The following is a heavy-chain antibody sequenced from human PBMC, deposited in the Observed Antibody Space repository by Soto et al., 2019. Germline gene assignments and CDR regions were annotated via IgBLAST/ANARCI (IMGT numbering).Heavy chain of an antibody. CDR3: ARAYSGSYRTAFDY. CDR2: INPNSGGT. J-gene: IGHJ4*02. Sequence: GASVEVSCKESGYTFPGYYMHWVRQAPGQGLEWMGWINPNSGGTNYAQKFQGRVTMTRDTSISTAYMELSRLRSDDTAVYYCARAYSGSYRTAFDYWGQGTLVTVSS. D-gene: IGHD1-26*01. V-gene: IGHV1-2*02. CDR1: GYTFPGYY.